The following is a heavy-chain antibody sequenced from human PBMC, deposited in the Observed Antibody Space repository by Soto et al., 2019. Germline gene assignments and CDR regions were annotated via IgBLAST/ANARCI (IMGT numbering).Heavy chain of an antibody. J-gene: IGHJ5*02. CDR3: ARVLPYYYDSSGYYSTHWFDP. CDR1: GDSVSSNSAA. Sequence: SQTLSLTCAISGDSVSSNSAAWNWIRQSPSRGLEWLGRTYYRSKWYNDYAISVKSRITINPDTSKNQFSLKLSSVTAADTAVYYCARVLPYYYDSSGYYSTHWFDPWGQGTLVTVSS. CDR2: TYYRSKWYN. V-gene: IGHV6-1*01. D-gene: IGHD3-22*01.